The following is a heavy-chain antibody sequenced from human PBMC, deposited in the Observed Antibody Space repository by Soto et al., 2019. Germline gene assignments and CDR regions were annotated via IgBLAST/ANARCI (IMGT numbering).Heavy chain of an antibody. CDR3: ARVSVPATAPLGAFDI. V-gene: IGHV3-53*01. CDR2: IYSGGST. CDR1: GFTVSSNY. J-gene: IGHJ3*02. Sequence: EVQLVESGGGLIQPGGSLRLSCAASGFTVSSNYMSWVRQAPGKGLEWVSVIYSGGSTYYADSVKGRFTISRDNSKNTLYLQMNSLRAEDTAVYYCARVSVPATAPLGAFDIWGQGTMVTVSS. D-gene: IGHD2-2*01.